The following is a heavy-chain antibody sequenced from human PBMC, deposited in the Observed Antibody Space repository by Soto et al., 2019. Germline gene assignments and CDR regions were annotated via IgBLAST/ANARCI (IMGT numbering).Heavy chain of an antibody. CDR2: INAGNGNT. J-gene: IGHJ4*02. Sequence: GASVKVSCKASGYTFTSYAMHWERQAPGQRLEWMGWINAGNGNTKYSQKFQGRVTITRDTSASTAYMELSSLRSEDTAVYYCATSRRVVAATPLRYWGQGTLVTVSS. D-gene: IGHD2-15*01. V-gene: IGHV1-3*01. CDR3: ATSRRVVAATPLRY. CDR1: GYTFTSYA.